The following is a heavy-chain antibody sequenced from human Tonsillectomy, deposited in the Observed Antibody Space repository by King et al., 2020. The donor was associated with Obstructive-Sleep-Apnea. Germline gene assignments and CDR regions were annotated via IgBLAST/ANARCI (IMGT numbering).Heavy chain of an antibody. CDR2: ISVSGGGT. J-gene: IGHJ6*02. Sequence: VQLVESGGGLVQPGGSLRLSCRASGFTFSNYAMSWVRQAPGKGLEWVSGISVSGGGTYYADSVKGRCTISRDNFKKTLYLQMNSLRADDTAAYYCATTARGDYDYYGLDVWGQGTTVIVSS. CDR3: ATTARGDYDYYGLDV. D-gene: IGHD4/OR15-4a*01. V-gene: IGHV3-23*04. CDR1: GFTFSNYA.